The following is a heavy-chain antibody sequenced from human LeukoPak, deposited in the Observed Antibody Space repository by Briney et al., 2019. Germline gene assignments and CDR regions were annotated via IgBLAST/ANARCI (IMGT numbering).Heavy chain of an antibody. CDR3: ARMRRLWLPPYGMDV. CDR1: GGSFSGYY. D-gene: IGHD5-18*01. CDR2: INHSGST. V-gene: IGHV4-34*01. Sequence: SETLSLTCAVYGGSFSGYYWSWIRQPPGKGLEWIGEINHSGSTNYNPSLKSRVTISVDTSKNQFSLKLSSVTAADTAVYYCARMRRLWLPPYGMDVWGQGTTVTVSS. J-gene: IGHJ6*02.